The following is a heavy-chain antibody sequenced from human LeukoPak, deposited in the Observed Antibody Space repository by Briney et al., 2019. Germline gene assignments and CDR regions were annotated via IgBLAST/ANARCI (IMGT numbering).Heavy chain of an antibody. CDR3: ARLSGYSSSWYYPT. Sequence: KPSETLSLTCAVYGGSFSGYYWSWIRQPPGKGLEWIGEINHSGSTNYNPSLKSRVTISVDTSKNQFSLKLSSVTDADTAVYYCARLSGYSSSWYYPTWGQGTLATVSS. V-gene: IGHV4-34*01. CDR1: GGSFSGYY. CDR2: INHSGST. D-gene: IGHD6-13*01. J-gene: IGHJ4*02.